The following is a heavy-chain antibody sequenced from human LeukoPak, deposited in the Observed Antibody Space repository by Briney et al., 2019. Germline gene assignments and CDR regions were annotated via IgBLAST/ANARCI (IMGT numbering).Heavy chain of an antibody. CDR1: GGSISSGSYY. Sequence: KASQTLSLTCTVSGGSISSGSYYWSWIRQPAGKGLEWIGRIYTSGSTNYNPSLKSRVTISVDTSKNQFSLNLSSVTAADTAVYYCARAERWFDPWGQGTLVTVSS. J-gene: IGHJ5*02. CDR2: IYTSGST. V-gene: IGHV4-61*02. D-gene: IGHD1-26*01. CDR3: ARAERWFDP.